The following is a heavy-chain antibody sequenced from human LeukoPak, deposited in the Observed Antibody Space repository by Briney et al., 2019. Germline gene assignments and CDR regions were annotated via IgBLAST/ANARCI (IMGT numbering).Heavy chain of an antibody. CDR1: SDSFGDYF. Sequence: SETLSLTCAVYSDSFGDYFCSWIRQPPGKGLEWIGDINQSGSTNYNPSLKSRVTMSVDTSKNQFSLKLSSVTAADTAVYYCARESIQQWLVLDAFDIWGQGTMVTVSS. CDR2: INQSGST. J-gene: IGHJ3*02. V-gene: IGHV4-34*01. CDR3: ARESIQQWLVLDAFDI. D-gene: IGHD6-19*01.